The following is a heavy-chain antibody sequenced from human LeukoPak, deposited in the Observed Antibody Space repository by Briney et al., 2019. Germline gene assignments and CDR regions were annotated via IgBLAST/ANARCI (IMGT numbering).Heavy chain of an antibody. CDR2: IYHSGST. Sequence: SETLSLTCVVSGYSISSGYYWGRIRQPPGKGLEWIASIYHSGSTFSNPSLKSRVIMSVDTSQTQFSLRLSSLTAADTAVYYCARGGDGYTTSFFDSWGQGTLVTVFS. J-gene: IGHJ4*02. V-gene: IGHV4-38-2*01. D-gene: IGHD5-24*01. CDR3: ARGGDGYTTSFFDS. CDR1: GYSISSGYY.